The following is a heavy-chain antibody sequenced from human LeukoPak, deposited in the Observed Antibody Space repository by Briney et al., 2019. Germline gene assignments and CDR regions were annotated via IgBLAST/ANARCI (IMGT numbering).Heavy chain of an antibody. CDR3: ASTRSPMLRGPFDP. J-gene: IGHJ5*02. CDR1: GYTLTELS. D-gene: IGHD3-10*01. V-gene: IGHV1-24*01. Sequence: ASVKVSCKVSGYTLTELSMHWVRQAPGKGLEWMGGFDPEEGEAIYAQTFQGRVTMTEDTSTDTAYMELSSLRAGDTALYYCASTRSPMLRGPFDPWGQGTLVTVSS. CDR2: FDPEEGEA.